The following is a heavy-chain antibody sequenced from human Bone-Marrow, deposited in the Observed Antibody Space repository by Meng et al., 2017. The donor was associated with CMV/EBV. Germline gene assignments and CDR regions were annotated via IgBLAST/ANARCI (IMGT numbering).Heavy chain of an antibody. J-gene: IGHJ5*02. CDR1: GGSISSRNYY. CDR3: ARAWYYDFWSGRNWFDP. D-gene: IGHD3-3*01. V-gene: IGHV4-39*07. CDR2: IHYRGST. Sequence: GSLRLSCTVSGGSISSRNYYWGWIRQPPGKGLELIGSIHYRGSTYCNPSLKSRVTISVDTSKDQFSLKLSSVTAADTAVYYCARAWYYDFWSGRNWFDPWGQGTLVTFSS.